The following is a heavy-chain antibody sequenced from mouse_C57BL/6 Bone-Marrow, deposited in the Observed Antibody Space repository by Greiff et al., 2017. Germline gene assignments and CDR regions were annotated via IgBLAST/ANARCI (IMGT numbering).Heavy chain of an antibody. J-gene: IGHJ2*01. CDR2: IFPGSGST. D-gene: IGHD1-1*01. CDR1: GYTFTSHW. CDR3: ARPHYYGSSLDY. V-gene: IGHV1-56*01. Sequence: VQLQQSGPELVRPGASVKISCKAPGYTFTSHWMQWVRQRPGPGLEWIGEIFPGSGSTYYNEKFKGKATLPVDTSSSTAYMQLSSLTSEDSAVYCCARPHYYGSSLDYWGKGTTLTVSS.